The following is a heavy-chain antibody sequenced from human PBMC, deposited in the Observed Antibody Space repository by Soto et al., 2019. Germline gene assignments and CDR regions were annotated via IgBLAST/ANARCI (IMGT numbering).Heavy chain of an antibody. CDR1: GGSISSSNW. CDR2: IYHSGST. Sequence: SESLSLTCAVSGGSISSSNWWSWVRQPPGKGLEWIGEIYHSGSTNYNPSLKSRVTISVDKSKNQFSLKLSSVTAADTAVYYCARDGRTVLLWFGESDYYGMDVWGLGTKVT. V-gene: IGHV4-4*02. CDR3: ARDGRTVLLWFGESDYYGMDV. D-gene: IGHD3-10*01. J-gene: IGHJ6*02.